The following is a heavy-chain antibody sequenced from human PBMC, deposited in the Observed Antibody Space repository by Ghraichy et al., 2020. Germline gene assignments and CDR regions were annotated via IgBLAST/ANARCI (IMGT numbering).Heavy chain of an antibody. J-gene: IGHJ4*02. D-gene: IGHD3-22*01. CDR2: ISYDGSNK. CDR3: AKDFGYDSSGYLPGY. CDR1: GFTFSSYG. V-gene: IGHV3-30*18. Sequence: GGSLRLSCAASGFTFSSYGMHWVRQAPGKGLEWVAVISYDGSNKYYADSVKGRFTISRDNSKNTLYLQMNSLRAEDTAVYYCAKDFGYDSSGYLPGYWGQGTLVTVSS.